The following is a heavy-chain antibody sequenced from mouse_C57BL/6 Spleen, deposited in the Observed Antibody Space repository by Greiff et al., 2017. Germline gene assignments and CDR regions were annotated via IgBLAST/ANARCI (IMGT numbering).Heavy chain of an antibody. CDR2: ISNLAYSI. CDR1: GFTFSDYG. J-gene: IGHJ1*03. D-gene: IGHD1-1*01. V-gene: IGHV5-15*04. CDR3: ARRGYGSSYGYFDV. Sequence: EVKLVESGGGLVQPGGSLKLSCAASGFTFSDYGMAWVRQAPRKGPEWVAFISNLAYSIYYADTVTGRFTISRENAKNTLYLEMSSLRSEDTAMYYCARRGYGSSYGYFDVWGTGTTVTVSS.